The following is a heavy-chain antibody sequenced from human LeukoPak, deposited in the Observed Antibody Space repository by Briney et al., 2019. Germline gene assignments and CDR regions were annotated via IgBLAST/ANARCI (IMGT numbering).Heavy chain of an antibody. V-gene: IGHV4-39*01. CDR1: GGSISSSSSY. D-gene: IGHD3-16*01. CDR3: VDYDYVWGDRRQ. Sequence: PSETLSLICIVSGGSISSSSSYWGWIRQPPGKGLEWIGSIYYSGSTYYNPSLKSRVTISVDTSKNQFSLKLSTVTAADTSVYYCVDYDYVWGDRRQWGQGTLVTAAS. J-gene: IGHJ4*02. CDR2: IYYSGST.